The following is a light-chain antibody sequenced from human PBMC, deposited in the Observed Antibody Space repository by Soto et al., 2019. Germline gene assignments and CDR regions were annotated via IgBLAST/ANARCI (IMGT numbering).Light chain of an antibody. CDR1: SSDVGGYNY. CDR2: DVS. V-gene: IGLV2-14*01. Sequence: QSVLTQPASVSGSPGQSITISCTGTSSDVGGYNYVSWHQQHPGKAPKLMIYDVSNRPSGVSNRFSGSKSGNTASLTISGLQAEDEADYSCSSYTSSSTLVFGTGTKVTV. J-gene: IGLJ1*01. CDR3: SSYTSSSTLV.